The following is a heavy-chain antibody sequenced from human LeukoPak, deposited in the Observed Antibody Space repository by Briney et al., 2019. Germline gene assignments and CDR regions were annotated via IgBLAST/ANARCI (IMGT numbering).Heavy chain of an antibody. CDR3: ARADYYCSSTSCGFDY. D-gene: IGHD2-2*01. Sequence: GGSLRLSCAASGFTFSSYWMHWVRHAPGKGLVWVSRINSDGSSTSYADCVKGRFTISRDNAKNTLYLQMNSLRAEDTAVYYCARADYYCSSTSCGFDYWGQGTLVTVSS. V-gene: IGHV3-74*01. CDR2: INSDGSST. CDR1: GFTFSSYW. J-gene: IGHJ4*02.